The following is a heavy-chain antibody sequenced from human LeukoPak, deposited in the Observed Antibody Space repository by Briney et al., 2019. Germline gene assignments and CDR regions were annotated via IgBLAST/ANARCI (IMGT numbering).Heavy chain of an antibody. CDR1: GGSISSGSYY. CDR3: AREQPHYVIDF. Sequence: SETLSLTCTVSGGSISSGSYYWSWIRQPPGKGLEWIGYIYYGGSTKYHPCLKSRVTISVDTSKNQFSLRLSSVTAADTAMYYCAREQPHYVIDFWGQGALVTVSS. V-gene: IGHV4-61*01. J-gene: IGHJ4*02. D-gene: IGHD4-17*01. CDR2: IYYGGST.